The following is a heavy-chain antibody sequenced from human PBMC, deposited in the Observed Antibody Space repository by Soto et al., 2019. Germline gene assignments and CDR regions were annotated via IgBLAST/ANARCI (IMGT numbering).Heavy chain of an antibody. V-gene: IGHV4-59*01. CDR3: ARARYDSSGYYYFDY. CDR2: IYYSGST. D-gene: IGHD3-22*01. J-gene: IGHJ4*02. CDR1: SGPIRANY. Sequence: SDPQYGTCTASSGPIRANYRTKLRRPPGKGLEWIGYIYYSGSTIYNPSLKSRVTISVDTSKNQFSLKLSSVTAADTAVYYCARARYDSSGYYYFDYWGQGTLVTVS.